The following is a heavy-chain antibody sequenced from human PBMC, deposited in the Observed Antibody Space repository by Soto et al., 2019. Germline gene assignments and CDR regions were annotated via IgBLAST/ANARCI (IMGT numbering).Heavy chain of an antibody. CDR1: GYTFTGYY. Sequence: QVQLVQSGAEVKKPGASVKVSCKTSGYTFTGYYIYWVRQAPGQGLAWMGWINPHSGGTDSSQKFQGRVTMTRDTSISTAYMELSRRRSDDTAVYYCAGTSCSSTTCPTTYWGQGTLVTVSS. J-gene: IGHJ4*02. D-gene: IGHD2-2*01. CDR2: INPHSGGT. V-gene: IGHV1-2*02. CDR3: AGTSCSSTTCPTTY.